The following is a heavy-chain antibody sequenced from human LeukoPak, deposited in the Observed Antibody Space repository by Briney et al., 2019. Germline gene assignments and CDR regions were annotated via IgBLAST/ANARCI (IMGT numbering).Heavy chain of an antibody. CDR1: GYTFNSYG. Sequence: GASVKVSCKASGYTFNSYGISWVRQAPGQGLEWMGWISAHNGNTKYEEKVQGRVNMTTDTSTSTAYMELRSLRSDDTAVYYCARDKGTVATYYYYYMDVWGKGTTVTVSS. D-gene: IGHD6-19*01. J-gene: IGHJ6*03. CDR3: ARDKGTVATYYYYYMDV. CDR2: ISAHNGNT. V-gene: IGHV1-18*01.